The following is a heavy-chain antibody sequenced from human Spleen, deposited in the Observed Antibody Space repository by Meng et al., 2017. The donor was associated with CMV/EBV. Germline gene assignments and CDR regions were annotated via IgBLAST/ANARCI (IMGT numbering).Heavy chain of an antibody. CDR2: IGSGGDT. CDR1: AFSFSKYD. Sequence: GESLKISCAACAFSFSKYDMHWVRQVTGKGLECVSRIGSGGDTHYPGSVKGQFTISRENAKSASYLQMNGLRVGDTAVYYCARDSDDYDFWSAYYTDAFDFWGQGTMVTVSS. CDR3: ARDSDDYDFWSAYYTDAFDF. V-gene: IGHV3-13*03. D-gene: IGHD3-3*01. J-gene: IGHJ3*01.